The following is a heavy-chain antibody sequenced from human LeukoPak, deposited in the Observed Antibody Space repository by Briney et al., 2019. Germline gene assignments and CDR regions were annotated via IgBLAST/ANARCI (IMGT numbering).Heavy chain of an antibody. V-gene: IGHV3-30*02. J-gene: IGHJ4*02. CDR1: GFTFSSYD. CDR3: AKDLTMTDYN. Sequence: GGSLRLSCAASGFTFSSYDMHWVRQAPGKGLEWVAFIQYDGSNKYYADSVKGRFTISRDNSKNTLYLQMNSLRVEDTAVYYCAKDLTMTDYNWGQGTLVTVSS. D-gene: IGHD3-9*01. CDR2: IQYDGSNK.